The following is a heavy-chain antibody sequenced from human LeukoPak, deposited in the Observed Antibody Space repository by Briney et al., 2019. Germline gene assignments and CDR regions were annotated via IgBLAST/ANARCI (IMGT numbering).Heavy chain of an antibody. J-gene: IGHJ4*02. CDR2: IYYSGST. CDR1: GGSISSYY. V-gene: IGHV4-59*01. CDR3: ARAGVATITADY. D-gene: IGHD5-12*01. Sequence: SETLSLTCTVSGGSISSYYWSWIRQPPGKGLEWIGYIYYSGSTNYNPSLKSRVTISVDTSKNQFSLKLSSVTAADTAVYYCARAGVATITADYWGQGTLVTVSS.